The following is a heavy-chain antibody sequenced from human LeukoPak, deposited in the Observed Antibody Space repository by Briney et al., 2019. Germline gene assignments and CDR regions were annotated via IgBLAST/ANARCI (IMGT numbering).Heavy chain of an antibody. V-gene: IGHV4-31*03. CDR3: ARSVDTAMVIESH. J-gene: IGHJ4*02. D-gene: IGHD5-18*01. CDR1: GGSISSGGYY. Sequence: SETLSLTCTVSGGSISSGGYYWSWIRQHPGKGLEWIGYIYYSGSTYYNPSLKSRVTISVDTSKNQFSLKLSSVTAADTAVYYCARSVDTAMVIESHWGQGTLVTVSS. CDR2: IYYSGST.